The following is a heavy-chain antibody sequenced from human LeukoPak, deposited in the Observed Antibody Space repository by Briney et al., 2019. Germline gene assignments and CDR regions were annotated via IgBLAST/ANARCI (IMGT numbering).Heavy chain of an antibody. CDR1: GFTFSSYG. J-gene: IGHJ6*03. V-gene: IGHV3-30*02. Sequence: GGSLRLSCAASGFTFSSYGMHWVRQAPGKGLEWVAFIRYDGSNKYYADSVKGRFTISRDNSKNTLYLQMNSLRAEDTAVYYCARDYGSGSYPYYMDVWGKGTTVAVSS. CDR3: ARDYGSGSYPYYMDV. CDR2: IRYDGSNK. D-gene: IGHD3-10*01.